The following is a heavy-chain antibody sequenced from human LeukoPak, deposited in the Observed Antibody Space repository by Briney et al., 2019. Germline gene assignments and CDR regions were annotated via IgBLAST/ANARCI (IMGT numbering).Heavy chain of an antibody. D-gene: IGHD6-13*01. CDR2: IWYDGSNK. J-gene: IGHJ4*02. CDR3: ARHRSAGYSITGPIDY. Sequence: PGGSLRLSCAASGFTFSSYGMHWVRQAPGKGLEWVAVIWYDGSNKYYADSVKGRFTISRDNSKNPLYLQMKRLRAEGTAVYYCARHRSAGYSITGPIDYRGQGTLVTVSS. V-gene: IGHV3-33*01. CDR1: GFTFSSYG.